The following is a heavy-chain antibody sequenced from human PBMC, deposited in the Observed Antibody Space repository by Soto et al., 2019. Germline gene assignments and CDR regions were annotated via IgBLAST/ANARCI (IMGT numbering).Heavy chain of an antibody. CDR1: GFTFDDYA. D-gene: IGHD6-13*01. Sequence: EVQLVESGGGLVQPGRSLRLSCAASGFTFDDYAMHWVRQVPGKGLEWVSGINWNSGSIGYGVAVKVRCAISRDNAKNSLHLQMNSLSAEDTAFYYCVKDESINWYSGHFRHWGQGTLVTVSS. V-gene: IGHV3-9*01. CDR3: VKDESINWYSGHFRH. CDR2: INWNSGSI. J-gene: IGHJ1*01.